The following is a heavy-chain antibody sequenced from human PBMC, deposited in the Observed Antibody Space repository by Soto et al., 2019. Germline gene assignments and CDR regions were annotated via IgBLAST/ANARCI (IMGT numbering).Heavy chain of an antibody. J-gene: IGHJ6*02. D-gene: IGHD2-2*01. Sequence: ASVKVSCKASGYTFTSYDINWVRQATGQGLEWMGWMNPNSGNTGYAQKFQGRVTMTRNTSISTAYMELSSLRSEDTAVYYCARVRGIIVVTAAIFHYYYGMDVWGQGTTVTVSS. CDR2: MNPNSGNT. CDR3: ARVRGIIVVTAAIFHYYYGMDV. V-gene: IGHV1-8*01. CDR1: GYTFTSYD.